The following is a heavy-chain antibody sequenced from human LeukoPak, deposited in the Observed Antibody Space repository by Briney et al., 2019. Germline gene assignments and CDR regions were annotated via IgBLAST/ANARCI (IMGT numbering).Heavy chain of an antibody. CDR2: INPNSGGT. CDR1: GYTFTGYY. J-gene: IGHJ6*03. D-gene: IGHD6-13*01. Sequence: ASVKVSCKASGYTFTGYYMHWVRQAPGQGLEWMGWINPNSGGTNYAQKFQGRVTMTRDTSISTAYMELSRLRSDDTAVYYCARDMYSSSWYHYYYYMDVWGKGTTVTVSS. V-gene: IGHV1-2*02. CDR3: ARDMYSSSWYHYYYYMDV.